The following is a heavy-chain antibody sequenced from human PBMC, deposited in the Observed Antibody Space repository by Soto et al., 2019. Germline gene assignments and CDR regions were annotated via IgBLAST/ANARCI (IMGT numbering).Heavy chain of an antibody. CDR3: ARGRRIAVAGTSAEYFQH. CDR1: GFTFSSYG. CDR2: IWYDRSNK. Sequence: QVQLVESGGGVVQPGRSLRLSCAASGFTFSSYGMHWVRQAPGKGLEWVAVIWYDRSNKYYADSVKGRFTISRDNSKNTLYLQMNSLRAEDTAVYYCARGRRIAVAGTSAEYFQHWGQGTLVTVSS. J-gene: IGHJ1*01. D-gene: IGHD6-19*01. V-gene: IGHV3-33*01.